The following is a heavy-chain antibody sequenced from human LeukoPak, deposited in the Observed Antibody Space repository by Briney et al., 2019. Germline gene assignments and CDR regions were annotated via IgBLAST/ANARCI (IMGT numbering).Heavy chain of an antibody. CDR2: IDTNTGNP. CDR3: ARGGGARLRYPFDY. V-gene: IGHV7-4-1*02. D-gene: IGHD3-16*01. Sequence: ASVKVSCKASGYTFSSYPMIWVRQAPGQGLEWMGWIDTNTGNPSNAQGFTGRFVFSLDTSVSTTFLYINNLKADDTAAYYCARGGGARLRYPFDYWGQGTLVTVSS. J-gene: IGHJ4*02. CDR1: GYTFSSYP.